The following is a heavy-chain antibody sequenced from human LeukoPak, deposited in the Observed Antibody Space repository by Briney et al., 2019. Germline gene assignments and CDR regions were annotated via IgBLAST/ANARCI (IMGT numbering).Heavy chain of an antibody. J-gene: IGHJ4*02. Sequence: GGSLRLSCAASGFAFSSYWMSWVRQAPGKGLEWVAAIKGDESEIYYVDSVKGRFTISRDNSKNTLNLQMSSLRAEDTAVYYCAKDQSIAVTGTWDFWGQGTLVTVSS. CDR1: GFAFSSYW. CDR2: IKGDESEI. V-gene: IGHV3-7*01. CDR3: AKDQSIAVTGTWDF. D-gene: IGHD6-19*01.